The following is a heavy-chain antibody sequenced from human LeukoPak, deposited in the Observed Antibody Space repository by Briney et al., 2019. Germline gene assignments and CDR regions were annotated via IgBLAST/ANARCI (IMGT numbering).Heavy chain of an antibody. V-gene: IGHV3-7*01. J-gene: IGHJ6*03. CDR3: ARAPGSCPLCGDYYMDV. Sequence: PGGSLRLSCAASGFTFSSYWMSWVRQAPGKGLEWVANIKQDGSEKYYVDSVKGRFTISRDNAKNSLYLQMNSLRAEDTAVYYCARAPGSCPLCGDYYMDVWGKGTTVTVSS. D-gene: IGHD2-15*01. CDR2: IKQDGSEK. CDR1: GFTFSSYW.